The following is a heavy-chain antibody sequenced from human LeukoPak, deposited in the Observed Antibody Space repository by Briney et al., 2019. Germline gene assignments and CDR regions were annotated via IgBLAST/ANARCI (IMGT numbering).Heavy chain of an antibody. CDR1: GYTFTSYD. V-gene: IGHV1-8*01. CDR2: MNPNSGNT. Sequence: ASVKVSCKASGYTFTSYDINWVRQATGQGLEWMGWMNPNSGNTGYAQKFQGRVTMTRNTSISTAYMELSSLRSEDTAVYYCASGRDIVATDLDYWGQGTLVTVSS. CDR3: ASGRDIVATDLDY. D-gene: IGHD5-12*01. J-gene: IGHJ4*02.